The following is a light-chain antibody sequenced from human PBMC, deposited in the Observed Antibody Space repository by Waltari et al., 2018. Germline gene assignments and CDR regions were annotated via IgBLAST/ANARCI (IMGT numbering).Light chain of an antibody. Sequence: EIVLTQSPGTLSLSPGEGATLPCRTSQSISSSYLAWYQQKPGQAPRLLVYGVSKRATGIPDRFSGSGSGTDFTLTISRLESEDFALYYCQQYGRSSTFGGGTKVEMK. CDR3: QQYGRSST. CDR1: QSISSSY. CDR2: GVS. V-gene: IGKV3-20*01. J-gene: IGKJ4*01.